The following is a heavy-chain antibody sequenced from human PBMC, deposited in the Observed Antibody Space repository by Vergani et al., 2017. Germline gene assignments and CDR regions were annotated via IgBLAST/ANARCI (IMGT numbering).Heavy chain of an antibody. CDR3: ARGPPSGIAVAGKDY. Sequence: QVQLQQWGAGLLKPSETLSLTCAVYGGSFSGYYWSWIRQPPGKGLEWIGEINHSGSTNYNPSLKRRVTISVDTSKNQFSLKLSSVTAADTAVYYCARGPPSGIAVAGKDYWGQGTLVTVSS. D-gene: IGHD6-19*01. CDR2: INHSGST. J-gene: IGHJ4*02. V-gene: IGHV4-34*01. CDR1: GGSFSGYY.